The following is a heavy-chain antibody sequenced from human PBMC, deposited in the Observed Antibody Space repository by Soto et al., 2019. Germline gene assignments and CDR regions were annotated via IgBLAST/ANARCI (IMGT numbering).Heavy chain of an antibody. J-gene: IGHJ4*02. D-gene: IGHD3-16*01. CDR3: KRDFEGLGY. CDR1: GFTFSNYR. Sequence: EVQLVESGGGLVQPGGSLTLSCAASGFTFSNYRMHWVRQGPGKWLVWVSSIHTDGTTNSVDSVKGRFTISRDNAKNTVYMQINRLRAEDTAVYYCKRDFEGLGYWGRGTLVTVSS. CDR2: IHTDGTT. V-gene: IGHV3-74*01.